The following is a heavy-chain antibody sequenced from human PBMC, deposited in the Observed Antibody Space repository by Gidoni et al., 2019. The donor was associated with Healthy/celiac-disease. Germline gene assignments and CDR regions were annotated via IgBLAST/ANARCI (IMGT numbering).Heavy chain of an antibody. CDR1: GYTFTGYY. J-gene: IGHJ1*01. CDR3: ASREYSGKTPGLYFQH. CDR2: INPNSGGT. Sequence: QVQLVPSGAEVKKPGASVKVSCKASGYTFTGYYMHWVRQAPGQGLEWMGWINPNSGGTNYAQKLQGRVTMTRDTSISTAYMELSRLRSDDTAVYYCASREYSGKTPGLYFQHWGQGTLVTVSS. V-gene: IGHV1-2*02. D-gene: IGHD1-26*01.